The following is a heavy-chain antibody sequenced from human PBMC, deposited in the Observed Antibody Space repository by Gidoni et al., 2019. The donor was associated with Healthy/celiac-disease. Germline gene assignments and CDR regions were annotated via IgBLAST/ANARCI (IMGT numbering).Heavy chain of an antibody. D-gene: IGHD1-1*01. CDR1: GFTFSGSA. J-gene: IGHJ4*02. Sequence: EVQLVESGGGLVQPGGSLKLSCAASGFTFSGSAMHWVRQASGKGLEWVGRIRSKANSYATAYAASVKGRFTISRDDSKNTAYLQMNSLKTEVTAVYYCTRRYMGLGYWGQGTLVTVSS. V-gene: IGHV3-73*01. CDR2: IRSKANSYAT. CDR3: TRRYMGLGY.